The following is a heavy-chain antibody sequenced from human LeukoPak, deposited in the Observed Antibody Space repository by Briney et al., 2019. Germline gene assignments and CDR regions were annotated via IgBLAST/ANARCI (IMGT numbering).Heavy chain of an antibody. Sequence: GGSLRLSCAASGFTFSSYAMHWVRQAPGKGLEWVAVISYDGSNKYYADSVKGRFTISRVNSKNTLYLQMNSLRAEDTAVYYCARDLTTYYDILTGYRSSNWFDPWGQGTLVTVSS. J-gene: IGHJ5*02. D-gene: IGHD3-9*01. CDR2: ISYDGSNK. V-gene: IGHV3-30*04. CDR1: GFTFSSYA. CDR3: ARDLTTYYDILTGYRSSNWFDP.